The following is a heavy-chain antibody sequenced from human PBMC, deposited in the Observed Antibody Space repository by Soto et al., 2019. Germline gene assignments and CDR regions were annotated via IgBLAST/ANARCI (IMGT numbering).Heavy chain of an antibody. J-gene: IGHJ3*02. Sequence: ASVKVSCKASGYSLSEVSMHWVRQTPGIELEWMRYFDPEDDETIYAQKVQGRVTMTEDTSTDTAYMELSSLRSEDTAVYYCTTARITIIRGHDAFDIWGQGTMVTVSS. CDR2: FDPEDDET. D-gene: IGHD3-10*01. CDR1: GYSLSEVS. CDR3: TTARITIIRGHDAFDI. V-gene: IGHV1-24*01.